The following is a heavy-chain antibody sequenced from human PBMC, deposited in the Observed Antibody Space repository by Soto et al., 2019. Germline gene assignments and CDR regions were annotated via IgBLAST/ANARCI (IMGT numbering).Heavy chain of an antibody. CDR2: ISSSSSTI. CDR3: ARDNDFWSGSDAFDS. CDR1: GFTFSSYS. J-gene: IGHJ3*02. Sequence: PGGSLRLSCAASGFTFSSYSMNWVRQAPGKGLEWVSYISSSSSTIYYADSVKGRFTISRDNAKNSLYLQMNSLRAEDTAVYYCARDNDFWSGSDAFDSWGQGTMVTVAS. V-gene: IGHV3-48*01. D-gene: IGHD3-3*01.